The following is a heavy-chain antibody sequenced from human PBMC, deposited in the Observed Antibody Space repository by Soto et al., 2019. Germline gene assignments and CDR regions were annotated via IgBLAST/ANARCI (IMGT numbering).Heavy chain of an antibody. D-gene: IGHD5-12*01. CDR3: SKWDGYGDQ. V-gene: IGHV3-23*01. CDR1: GFTFSTNS. CDR2: ISGGGDST. J-gene: IGHJ5*02. Sequence: EVQLLGSGGGLVQPGGSLRLSCAASGFTFSTNSMTWVRQAPGKGLEWVCGISGGGDSTHYADSVKGRFTISRDNSKNMVYLQMNSLTADDTAVYFCSKWDGYGDQWGQGTLATVSS.